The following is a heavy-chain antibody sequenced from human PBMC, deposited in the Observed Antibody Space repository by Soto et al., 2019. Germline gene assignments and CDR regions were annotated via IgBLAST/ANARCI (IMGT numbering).Heavy chain of an antibody. Sequence: SETLSLTCTVSGGSISSGGYYWSWIRQHPGTGLEWIGHISYSGTTYYNPSLKSRITISVDTSKNQFSLKLRSVTAADTAVYYCVGSFYDWFDPWGQGTQVTVSS. CDR1: GGSISSGGYY. D-gene: IGHD4-17*01. CDR2: ISYSGTT. V-gene: IGHV4-30-4*01. J-gene: IGHJ5*02. CDR3: VGSFYDWFDP.